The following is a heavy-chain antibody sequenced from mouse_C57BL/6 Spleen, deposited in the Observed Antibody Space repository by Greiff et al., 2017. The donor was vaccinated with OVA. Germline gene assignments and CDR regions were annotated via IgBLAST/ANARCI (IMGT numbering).Heavy chain of an antibody. CDR1: GFTFTDYY. D-gene: IGHD1-1*01. CDR3: ARYYYGSEWYFDV. J-gene: IGHJ1*03. CDR2: IRNKANGYTT. Sequence: EVKVVESGGGLVQPGGSLSLSCAASGFTFTDYYMSWVRQPPGKALEWLGFIRNKANGYTTEYSASVKGRFTISRDNSQSILYLQMNALRAEDSATYYCARYYYGSEWYFDVWGTGTTVTVSS. V-gene: IGHV7-3*01.